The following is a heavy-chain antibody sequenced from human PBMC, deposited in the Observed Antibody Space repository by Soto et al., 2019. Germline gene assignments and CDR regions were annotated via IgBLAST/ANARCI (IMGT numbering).Heavy chain of an antibody. CDR1: GFTFSSYW. Sequence: GGSLRLSCAASGFTFSSYWMSWVRQAPGKGLEWVANIKQDGSEKYYVDSVKGRFTISRDNAKNSLYLQMNSLRAEDTAVYYCARARLTARWIQLHYFDYWGQGTLVTVSS. V-gene: IGHV3-7*01. D-gene: IGHD5-18*01. CDR2: IKQDGSEK. CDR3: ARARLTARWIQLHYFDY. J-gene: IGHJ4*02.